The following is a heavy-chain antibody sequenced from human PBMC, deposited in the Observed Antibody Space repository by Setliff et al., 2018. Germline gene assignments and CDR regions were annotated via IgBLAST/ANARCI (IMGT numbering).Heavy chain of an antibody. Sequence: ASVKVSCKASGYTFTGYYMHWVRQAPGQGLEGMGWINPDSGGTNYAQKRQGRVTMTRDTSTNTVYMEVRSLGPADKTMYYCARAVGYCSGGSCYKGDDHWGKGTRVTAPQ. CDR1: GYTFTGYY. CDR2: INPDSGGT. J-gene: IGHJ4*02. D-gene: IGHD2-15*01. V-gene: IGHV1-2*02. CDR3: ARAVGYCSGGSCYKGDDH.